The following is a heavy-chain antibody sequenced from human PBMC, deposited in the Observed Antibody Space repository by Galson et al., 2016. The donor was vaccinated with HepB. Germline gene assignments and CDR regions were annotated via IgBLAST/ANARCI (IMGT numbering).Heavy chain of an antibody. V-gene: IGHV3-23*01. CDR2: ISDSGATT. CDR1: GFIFSKYE. Sequence: SLRLSCAASGFIFSKYEMNWVRQAPGKGLEWVSVISDSGATTYYADSVKGRFTISRDNSKNTLYLQMNSLGAEDTAVYYCAKASGYPNYWGQGTLVTVSS. J-gene: IGHJ4*02. CDR3: AKASGYPNY. D-gene: IGHD6-25*01.